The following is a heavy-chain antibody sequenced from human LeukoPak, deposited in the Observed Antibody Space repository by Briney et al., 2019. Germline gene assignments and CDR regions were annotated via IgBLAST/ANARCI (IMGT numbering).Heavy chain of an antibody. D-gene: IGHD3-9*01. Sequence: ASVKVSCKASGHTFTGYYMHWVRQAPGQGLEWMGWINPNSGATKYEQKFQGGVTMTRDTSISTAYMELSRLTSDDTAVYYCARKFDILTAYDNWFDPWGQGTLVTVSS. CDR2: INPNSGAT. CDR3: ARKFDILTAYDNWFDP. CDR1: GHTFTGYY. V-gene: IGHV1-2*02. J-gene: IGHJ5*02.